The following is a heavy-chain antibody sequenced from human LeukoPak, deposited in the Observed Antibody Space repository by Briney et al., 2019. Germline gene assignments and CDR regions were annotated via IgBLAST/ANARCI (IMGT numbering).Heavy chain of an antibody. CDR1: GYSISSGYY. Sequence: SETLSLTCAVSGYSISSGYYWGWIRQPPGKGLEWIGSIYHSGSTYYNPSLKSRVTISVDTSRNQFSLKLSSVTAADTAVYYCASSHLITIFGVVIMGNWFDPWGQGTLVTVSS. CDR3: ASSHLITIFGVVIMGNWFDP. J-gene: IGHJ5*02. CDR2: IYHSGST. D-gene: IGHD3-3*01. V-gene: IGHV4-38-2*01.